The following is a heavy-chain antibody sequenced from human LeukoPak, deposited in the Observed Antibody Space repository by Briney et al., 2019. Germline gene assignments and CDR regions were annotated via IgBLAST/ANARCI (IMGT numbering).Heavy chain of an antibody. J-gene: IGHJ5*02. V-gene: IGHV6-1*01. CDR3: AGEGANWSPP. Sequence: SQTLSLTCDISGDNVSSNTAAWNWLRQSPSRGLEWLGRTYYTSRLYNDYVESVKSRITINQDTSKTQFSLQWNSVTPEDTAVFSWAGEGANWSPPGGEGPLATASS. CDR2: TYYTSRLYN. D-gene: IGHD3-16*01. CDR1: GDNVSSNTAA.